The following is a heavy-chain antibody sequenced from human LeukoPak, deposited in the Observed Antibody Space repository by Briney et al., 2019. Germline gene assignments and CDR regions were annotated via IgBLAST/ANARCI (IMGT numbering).Heavy chain of an antibody. J-gene: IGHJ5*02. CDR3: AKPGFELRSTHAQSWFDP. CDR2: ISGSGGST. CDR1: GFTFSSYA. D-gene: IGHD3-3*01. V-gene: IGHV3-23*01. Sequence: GGSLRLSCAASGFTFSSYAMSWVRQAPGKGLEWVSAISGSGGSTYYADSVKGRFTISRDNSKNTLYLQMNSLRAEDAAVYYCAKPGFELRSTHAQSWFDPWGQGTLVTVSS.